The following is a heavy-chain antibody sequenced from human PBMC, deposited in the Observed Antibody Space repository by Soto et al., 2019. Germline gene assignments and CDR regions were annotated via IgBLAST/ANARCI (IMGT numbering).Heavy chain of an antibody. CDR1: GGSISTSRSY. V-gene: IGHV4-39*01. CDR3: ARQPTTGDTDLWFDP. Sequence: QLQLLESGPGLVKASETLSLTCSVSGGSISTSRSYWAWIRQPPGKGLEWLENIFYSGSTFYNPSLASRVSVSVDTSKNEFSLKLRSVTAADTAVYYCARQPTTGDTDLWFDPWGQGTLVTVSS. D-gene: IGHD2-21*01. J-gene: IGHJ5*02. CDR2: IFYSGST.